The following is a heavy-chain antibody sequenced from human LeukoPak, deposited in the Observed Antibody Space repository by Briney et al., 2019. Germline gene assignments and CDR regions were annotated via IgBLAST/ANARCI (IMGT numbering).Heavy chain of an antibody. CDR2: ISASGANT. D-gene: IGHD2-15*01. CDR3: AKVGENVLRIYPHSYYFDS. J-gene: IGHJ4*02. Sequence: GGSLRLPCAASGFTFDDYAMYWVRQAPGRGLEWVSGISASGANTYYADSVKGRFTSSRDNSKNTLYLQMSNLRAEDAAVYYCAKVGENVLRIYPHSYYFDSWGQGTLVAVSS. CDR1: GFTFDDYA. V-gene: IGHV3-23*01.